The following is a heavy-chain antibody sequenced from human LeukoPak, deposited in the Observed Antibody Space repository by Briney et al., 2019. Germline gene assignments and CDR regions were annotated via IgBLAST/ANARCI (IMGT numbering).Heavy chain of an antibody. Sequence: SETLSLTCTVSGGSISSGSYSWSWIRQPAGKGLEWLGRIYTSGRTNYNPSLKSRVTISVDTSKNQFSLKLSSVTAADTAVYYCARSESDFWSGGGGYWGQGTLVTVSS. J-gene: IGHJ4*02. CDR2: IYTSGRT. CDR3: ARSESDFWSGGGGY. D-gene: IGHD3-3*01. V-gene: IGHV4-61*02. CDR1: GGSISSGSYS.